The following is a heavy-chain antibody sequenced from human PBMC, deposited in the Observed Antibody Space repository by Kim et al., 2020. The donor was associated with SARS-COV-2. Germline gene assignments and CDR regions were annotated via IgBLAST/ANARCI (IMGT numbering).Heavy chain of an antibody. J-gene: IGHJ5*02. CDR2: IYNSGST. CDR3: ARGGMSGQQDNWFDP. V-gene: IGHV4-4*07. CDR1: GGSIRSYY. D-gene: IGHD1-26*01. Sequence: SETLSLTCTVSGGSIRSYYWSWIRQPAGKGLEWIGRIYNSGSTNYNPSLKSRVTMSVDTSNNQFSLKLSSVTAADTAVYYCARGGMSGQQDNWFDPWGQGTLVTVSS.